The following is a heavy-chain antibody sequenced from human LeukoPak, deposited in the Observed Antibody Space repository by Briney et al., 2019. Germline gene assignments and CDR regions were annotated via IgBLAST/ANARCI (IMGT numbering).Heavy chain of an antibody. Sequence: ASVKVSCKASGGTFSSYAISWVRQAPGQGLEWMGGIIPIFGTANYAQKFQGRVTITADESTSTAYMELSSLRSEDTAVYYCARDSGYYDILTGPKTAFDIWGQGTMVTVSS. CDR3: ARDSGYYDILTGPKTAFDI. CDR2: IIPIFGTA. V-gene: IGHV1-69*01. J-gene: IGHJ3*02. D-gene: IGHD3-9*01. CDR1: GGTFSSYA.